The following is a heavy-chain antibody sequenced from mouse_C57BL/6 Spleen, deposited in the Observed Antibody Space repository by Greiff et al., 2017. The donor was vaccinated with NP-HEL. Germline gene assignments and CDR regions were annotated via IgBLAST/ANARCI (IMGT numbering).Heavy chain of an antibody. CDR1: GYTFTSYW. Sequence: QVHVKQPGAELVRPGTSVKLSCKASGYTFTSYWMHWVKQRPGQGLEWIGVIDPSDSYTNYNQKFKGKATLTVDTSSSTAYMQLSSLTSEDSAVYYCANEAYWGQGTLVTVSA. J-gene: IGHJ3*01. CDR2: IDPSDSYT. CDR3: ANEAY. V-gene: IGHV1-59*01.